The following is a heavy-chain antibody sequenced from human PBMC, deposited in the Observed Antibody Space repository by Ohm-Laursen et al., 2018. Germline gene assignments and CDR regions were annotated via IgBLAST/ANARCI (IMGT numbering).Heavy chain of an antibody. CDR1: GYTFTSYD. V-gene: IGHV1-8*01. CDR2: MNPNSGNT. Sequence: ASVKVSCKASGYTFTSYDINWVRQATGQGLEWMGWMNPNSGNTGYAQKFQGRVTMTRNTSISTAYMELSSLRSEDTAVYYCAREGGYYDSSGYYVLSDGMDVWGQGTTVTVSS. CDR3: AREGGYYDSSGYYVLSDGMDV. J-gene: IGHJ6*02. D-gene: IGHD3-22*01.